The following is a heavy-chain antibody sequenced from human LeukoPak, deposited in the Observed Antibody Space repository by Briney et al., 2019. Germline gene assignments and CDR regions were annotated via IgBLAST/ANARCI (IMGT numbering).Heavy chain of an antibody. Sequence: GGSLRLSCAASGFTFSSYAMHWVRQAPGKGLEWVAVISYDGSNKYYADSVKGRFTISRDSSKNTLYLQMNSLRAEDTAVYYCARDRVAFDIWGQGTMVTVSS. CDR2: ISYDGSNK. CDR1: GFTFSSYA. J-gene: IGHJ3*02. V-gene: IGHV3-30*04. CDR3: ARDRVAFDI.